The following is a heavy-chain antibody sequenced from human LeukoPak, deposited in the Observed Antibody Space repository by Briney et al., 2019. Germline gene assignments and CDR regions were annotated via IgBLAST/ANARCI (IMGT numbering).Heavy chain of an antibody. Sequence: GSLRLSCSTSGFTFSYYSMHWGRQAPGRGVEWVSSISSDSGYIPYADSVKGRFTISRDNAKNSLYLQMNSLRAEDTAIYYCARSQVAAPFDFWGQGTLVTVSS. D-gene: IGHD6-19*01. CDR3: ARSQVAAPFDF. CDR1: GFTFSYYS. V-gene: IGHV3-21*01. CDR2: ISSDSGYI. J-gene: IGHJ4*02.